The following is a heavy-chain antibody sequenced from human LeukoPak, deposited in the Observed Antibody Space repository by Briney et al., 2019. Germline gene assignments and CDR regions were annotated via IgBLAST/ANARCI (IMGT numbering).Heavy chain of an antibody. CDR3: ASGEWQLGGNYYYYMDV. CDR1: GGTFSSYA. D-gene: IGHD6-6*01. CDR2: IIPIFGTA. J-gene: IGHJ6*03. V-gene: IGHV1-69*05. Sequence: SVKVSCKASGGTFSSYAISWVRQAPGQGLEWMGGIIPIFGTANYAQKFQGRVTITTDESTSTAYMELSSLRSEDTAVYYCASGEWQLGGNYYYYMDVWGKGTTVTVSS.